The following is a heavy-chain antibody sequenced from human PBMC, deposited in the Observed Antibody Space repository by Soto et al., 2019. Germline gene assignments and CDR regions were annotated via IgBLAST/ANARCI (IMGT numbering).Heavy chain of an antibody. CDR2: LSFDGTNQ. CDR3: ARDPRYSTSWYFDF. CDR1: GFASSTFN. V-gene: IGHV3-30-3*01. Sequence: GSLRLSCAASGFASSTFNLHWVRQVPGKGLEWVAALSFDGTNQFYADSVKGRFTISRDKSKNTVYLQMDSLRLEDTAVYYCARDPRYSTSWYFDFWGQGTLVTVSS. D-gene: IGHD2-2*01. J-gene: IGHJ4*02.